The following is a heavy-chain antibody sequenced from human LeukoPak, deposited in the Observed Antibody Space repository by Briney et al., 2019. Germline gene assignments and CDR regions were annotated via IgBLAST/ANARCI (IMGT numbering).Heavy chain of an antibody. J-gene: IGHJ4*02. CDR2: ISDRGGST. CDR3: AKVGGITIYSFGPDY. V-gene: IGHV3-23*01. CDR1: GFTFSSYA. D-gene: IGHD3-9*01. Sequence: GGSLRLSCAASGFTFSSYAMSWVRQAPGKGLEWVSGISDRGGSTYYADSVKGRFTISRDNSKNTLYLQMNSLRAEDTAVYYCAKVGGITIYSFGPDYWGQGTLVTVSS.